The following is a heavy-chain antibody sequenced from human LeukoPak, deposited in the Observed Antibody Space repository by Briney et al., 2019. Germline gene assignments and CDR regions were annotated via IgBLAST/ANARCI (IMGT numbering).Heavy chain of an antibody. V-gene: IGHV3-30*02. Sequence: PGGSLRLSCAASGFTFSSYGMHWVRQAPGKGLEGVAIIRYDGSNKYYADSVKGRFTISRDNSKNTLYLQMNSLRAEDTAVYYCAKDLCGGDCPLXSFDXXGQGXLVTV. CDR3: AKDLCGGDCPLXSFDX. D-gene: IGHD2-21*01. J-gene: IGHJ4*02. CDR1: GFTFSSYG. CDR2: IRYDGSNK.